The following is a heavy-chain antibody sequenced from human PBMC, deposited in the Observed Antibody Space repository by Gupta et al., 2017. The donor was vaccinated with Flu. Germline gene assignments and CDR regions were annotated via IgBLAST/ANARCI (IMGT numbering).Heavy chain of an antibody. D-gene: IGHD2-21*02. Sequence: EVQLVESGGGLVKPGGSLRLSCATSGFSFSGYSMNWVRQAPGKGLEWVSSISSSGSYIYYADSVKGRFTISRDNAKNSLYLQMNSLRVEDTAVYYCARVDYCGGDCYQYYFDYWGQGTLVTVSS. J-gene: IGHJ4*02. CDR3: ARVDYCGGDCYQYYFDY. CDR1: GFSFSGYS. V-gene: IGHV3-21*06. CDR2: ISSSGSYI.